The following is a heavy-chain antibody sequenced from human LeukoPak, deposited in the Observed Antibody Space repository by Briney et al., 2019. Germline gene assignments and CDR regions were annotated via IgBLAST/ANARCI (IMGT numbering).Heavy chain of an antibody. CDR1: GGSISSYY. D-gene: IGHD3-10*01. CDR2: IYTSGST. J-gene: IGHJ4*02. V-gene: IGHV4-4*07. CDR3: AREITMVRGVMRYFDY. Sequence: SETLSLTCTVSGGSISSYYWSWIRQPPGKGLEWIGRIYTSGSTNYNPSLKSRVTMSVDMSKNQFSLKLSSVTAADTAVYYCAREITMVRGVMRYFDYWGQGTLVTVSS.